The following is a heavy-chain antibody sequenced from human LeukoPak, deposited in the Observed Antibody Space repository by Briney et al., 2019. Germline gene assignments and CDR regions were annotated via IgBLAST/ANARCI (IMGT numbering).Heavy chain of an antibody. D-gene: IGHD3-22*01. J-gene: IGHJ1*01. Sequence: ASVKVSCKASGYTFTGYYMHWVRRAPGQGLEWMGWINPNSGGTKYAQKFQGRVTMTRDTSISTAYMELSSLRSDDAAVYYCARVWNYHDSSGYLEYFQEWGQSTLVTVSS. CDR3: ARVWNYHDSSGYLEYFQE. CDR1: GYTFTGYY. V-gene: IGHV1-2*02. CDR2: INPNSGGT.